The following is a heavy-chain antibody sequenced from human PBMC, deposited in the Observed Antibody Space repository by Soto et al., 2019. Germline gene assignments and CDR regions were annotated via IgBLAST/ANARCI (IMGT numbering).Heavy chain of an antibody. J-gene: IGHJ4*02. CDR1: GGSVSNKTYY. CDR2: VYYSGTT. D-gene: IGHD4-17*01. CDR3: ARTTAVPNTLRSRYFFDY. Sequence: KASETLSLTCSVSGGSVSNKTYYWSWIRQPPGKRLEWFGYVYYSGTTNYNPSLKSRVTISVDLSKNQFSLRLSSVTTADTALYYCARTTAVPNTLRSRYFFDYWGQGALVTVSS. V-gene: IGHV4-61*01.